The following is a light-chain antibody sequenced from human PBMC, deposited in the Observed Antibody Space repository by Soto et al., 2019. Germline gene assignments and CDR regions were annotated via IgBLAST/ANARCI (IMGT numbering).Light chain of an antibody. CDR2: TNN. V-gene: IGLV1-51*01. CDR3: ASWDTSLSGVV. J-gene: IGLJ2*01. Sequence: QSVLTQPPSVSAAPGQTVTISCSGTYSNIGNNFVSWYQHLPGTAPKLLIYTNNKRPSGIPDRVSGSNAGPSATLGITGLQTGDEADYYCASWDTSLSGVVFGGGTKLTVL. CDR1: YSNIGNNF.